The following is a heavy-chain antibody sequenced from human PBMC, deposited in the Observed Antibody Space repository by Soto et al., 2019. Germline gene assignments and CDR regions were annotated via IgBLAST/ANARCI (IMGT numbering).Heavy chain of an antibody. Sequence: SETLSLTCSVSGASISAYYWSWIRQPPGKGLEWIAYIYYSGSTSYNPSLKSRVSISLDTSKNQFSLKLSSVTAADTAVYYCARAHGSGRGVFDFWGQGSMVIVSS. V-gene: IGHV4-59*01. D-gene: IGHD3-10*01. CDR3: ARAHGSGRGVFDF. CDR2: IYYSGST. J-gene: IGHJ3*01. CDR1: GASISAYY.